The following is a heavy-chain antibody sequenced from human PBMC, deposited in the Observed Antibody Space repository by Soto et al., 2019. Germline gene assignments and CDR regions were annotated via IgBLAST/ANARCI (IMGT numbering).Heavy chain of an antibody. J-gene: IGHJ6*02. CDR3: SKLFYPFWGTQQFPPV. D-gene: IGHD3-16*01. CDR2: ISYDGSNK. CDR1: GFTFSSYA. V-gene: IGHV3-30-3*02. Sequence: PWLSVRLSCAASGFTFSSYAMHWVRQAPGKGLEWVAVISYDGSNKYYADSVKGRFTIYRDHSKNTLDLQMNSLRAEDTAAYYCSKLFYPFWGTQQFPPVCGQVTKVTV.